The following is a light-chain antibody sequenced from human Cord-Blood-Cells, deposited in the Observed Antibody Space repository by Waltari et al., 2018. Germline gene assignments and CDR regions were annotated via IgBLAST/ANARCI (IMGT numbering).Light chain of an antibody. J-gene: IGLJ1*01. CDR2: DVS. Sequence: QSALTQPRSVSGSPGQSLTISCTGTSSAVGGYNYVSWYQQHPGKAPKLMIYDVSKRPSGVPDRFSGSKSGNTASLTISGLQAEDEADYYCCSYAGSYTLVFGTGTKVTVL. CDR1: SSAVGGYNY. CDR3: CSYAGSYTLV. V-gene: IGLV2-11*01.